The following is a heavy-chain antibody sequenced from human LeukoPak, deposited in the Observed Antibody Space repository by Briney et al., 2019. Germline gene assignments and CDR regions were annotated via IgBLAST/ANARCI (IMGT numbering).Heavy chain of an antibody. CDR2: ISSSGSTI. CDR3: ARDGSSGGFDY. CDR1: GFTISTQA. Sequence: GGSLRLSCAASGFTISTQAMGWVRQVPGKGLEWVSYISSSGSTIYYADSVKGRFTISRDNAKNSLYLQMNSLRAEDTAVYYCARDGSSGGFDYWGQGTLVTVSS. D-gene: IGHD6-19*01. J-gene: IGHJ4*02. V-gene: IGHV3-48*03.